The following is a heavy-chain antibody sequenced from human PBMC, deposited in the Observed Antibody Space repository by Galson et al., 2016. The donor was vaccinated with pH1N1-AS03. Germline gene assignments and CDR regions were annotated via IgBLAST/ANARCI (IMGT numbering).Heavy chain of an antibody. D-gene: IGHD4-17*01. J-gene: IGHJ5*02. CDR3: ARYFYGDYSNLFDP. CDR2: IDWDDDK. CDR1: GFSLSTSGMC. Sequence: PALVKPTQTLTLTCTFSGFSLSTSGMCVSWIRQPPGKALEWLALIDWDDDKYYSTSLKTRLTISKDTSKNQVVLTMTNMDPVDTAMYYCARYFYGDYSNLFDPWGQGTLVTVSS. V-gene: IGHV2-70*01.